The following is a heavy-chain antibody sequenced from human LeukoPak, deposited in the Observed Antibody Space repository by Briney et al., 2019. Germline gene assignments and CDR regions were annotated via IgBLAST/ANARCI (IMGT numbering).Heavy chain of an antibody. CDR3: AISAVDYFYYFDY. Sequence: SVKVSCKASGATFSSYAISWVRQAPGQGLEWMGGIIPIFGTANYAQKFQGRVTITADESTSTAYMELSSLRSEDTAVYYCAISAVDYFYYFDYWGQGTLVTVSS. CDR2: IIPIFGTA. D-gene: IGHD2/OR15-2a*01. J-gene: IGHJ4*02. V-gene: IGHV1-69*13. CDR1: GATFSSYA.